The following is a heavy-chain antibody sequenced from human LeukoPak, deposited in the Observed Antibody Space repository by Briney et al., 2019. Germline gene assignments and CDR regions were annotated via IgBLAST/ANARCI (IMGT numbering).Heavy chain of an antibody. J-gene: IGHJ3*02. Sequence: GGSLSLSRTVSGFTVSRNSMSWVRQAPGKGLEWVSFIYIGGKTHYSDSVKGRFTISRDNSKNTLYLQMNSLRAEDAAVYYCARLFLLYGCESSSASVNIWGQGTIVTVSS. V-gene: IGHV3-53*01. CDR3: ARLFLLYGCESSSASVNI. CDR2: IYIGGKT. D-gene: IGHD6-6*01. CDR1: GFTVSRNS.